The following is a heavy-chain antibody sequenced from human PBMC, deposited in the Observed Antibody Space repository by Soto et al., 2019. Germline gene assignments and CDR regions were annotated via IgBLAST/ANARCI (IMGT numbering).Heavy chain of an antibody. D-gene: IGHD3-22*01. CDR3: AKDLALGYYYSSGYSDY. V-gene: IGHV3-23*01. Sequence: GGSLRLSCAASGFTFSSYAMSWVRQAPGKGLEWVSAISGSGGSTYYADSVKGRFTISRDNSKNTLYLQMNSLRAEDTAVYYCAKDLALGYYYSSGYSDYWGQGTLVTVSS. CDR2: ISGSGGST. J-gene: IGHJ4*02. CDR1: GFTFSSYA.